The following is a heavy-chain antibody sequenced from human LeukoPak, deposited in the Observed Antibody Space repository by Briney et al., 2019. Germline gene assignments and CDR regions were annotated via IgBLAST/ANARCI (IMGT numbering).Heavy chain of an antibody. CDR1: GYTFTSYD. CDR3: ARVSLRSGIAAAGV. V-gene: IGHV1-8*01. CDR2: MNPNSGNT. D-gene: IGHD6-13*01. J-gene: IGHJ6*04. Sequence: ASVKVSCKASGYTFTSYDINWVRQATGQGLEWMGWMNPNSGNTGYAQKLQGRVTMTTDTSTSTAYMELRSLRSDDTAVYYCARVSLRSGIAAAGVWGKGTTVTISS.